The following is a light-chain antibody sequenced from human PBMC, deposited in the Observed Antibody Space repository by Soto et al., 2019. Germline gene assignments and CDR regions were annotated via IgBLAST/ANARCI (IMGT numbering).Light chain of an antibody. Sequence: EILMTQSPDTVSVSPGERVTLSCRASQSVGSNLAWYQQKPGQPPRLLMYCVSTRATGIPARFSGSGSGTDFTLTISSLQSEDIAVYSCQQYNNLPPWTFGQGTKVELK. V-gene: IGKV3-15*01. CDR1: QSVGSN. CDR2: CVS. CDR3: QQYNNLPPWT. J-gene: IGKJ1*01.